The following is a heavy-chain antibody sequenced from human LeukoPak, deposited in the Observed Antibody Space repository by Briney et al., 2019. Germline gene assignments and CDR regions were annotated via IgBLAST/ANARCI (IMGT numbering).Heavy chain of an antibody. J-gene: IGHJ2*01. CDR3: ARGGRLWGSYRPNWYFDL. Sequence: SETLSLTCTVSGGSISPYYWSWIRRPPGKGLEWIGYIYYSGSTDYNPSLKSRVTISVDTSKFSLEMTSVTAADTAVYYCARGGRLWGSYRPNWYFDLWGRGTLVVVSS. CDR2: IYYSGST. D-gene: IGHD3-16*02. V-gene: IGHV4-59*01. CDR1: GGSISPYY.